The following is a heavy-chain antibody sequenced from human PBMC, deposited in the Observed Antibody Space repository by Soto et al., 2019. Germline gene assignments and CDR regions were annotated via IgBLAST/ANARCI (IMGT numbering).Heavy chain of an antibody. D-gene: IGHD2-8*01. J-gene: IGHJ4*02. CDR2: ISGSGGST. V-gene: IGHV3-23*01. CDR3: AKDLIPQH. Sequence: WVRQAPGKGLEWVSAISGSGGSTYYADSVKGRFTISRDNSKNTLYLQMNSLRAEDTAVYYCAKDLIPQHWGQGTLVTVSS.